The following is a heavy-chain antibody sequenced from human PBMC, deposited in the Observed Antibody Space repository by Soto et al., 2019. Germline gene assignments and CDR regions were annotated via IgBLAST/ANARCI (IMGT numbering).Heavy chain of an antibody. J-gene: IGHJ4*01. V-gene: IGHV3-7*03. D-gene: IGHD5-12*01. CDR3: ASLEWESSGYADY. CDR2: IKRDGSEK. CDR1: GFTFGSNW. Sequence: GGSLSLSCAASGFTFGSNWMSWVRQAPGKGLEWVANIKRDGSEKYYVDSVKGRFTISRDNAKNTLYLQMNSLRADDTAVYYCASLEWESSGYADYWGHGTLVTVSS.